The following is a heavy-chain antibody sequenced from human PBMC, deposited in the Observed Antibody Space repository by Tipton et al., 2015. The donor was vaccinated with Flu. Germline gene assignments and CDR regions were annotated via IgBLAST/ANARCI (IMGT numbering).Heavy chain of an antibody. CDR3: ARDRWGIAAGGYFDY. CDR2: IYSGGST. D-gene: IGHD6-13*01. J-gene: IGHJ4*02. Sequence: SLRLSCAASGFTVSSNYMSWVRQAPGKGLEWASVIYSGGSTYYADSVKGRFTISRDNSKNTLYLQMNSLRAEDTAVYYCARDRWGIAAGGYFDYWGQGTLVTVSS. V-gene: IGHV3-66*02. CDR1: GFTVSSNY.